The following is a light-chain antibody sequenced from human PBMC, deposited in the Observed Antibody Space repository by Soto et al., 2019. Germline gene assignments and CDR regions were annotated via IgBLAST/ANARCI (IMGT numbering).Light chain of an antibody. Sequence: EIVLTQSPGTLSLSPGERATLSCRASQNVSSSYLAWYQQKPGQAPRLLIYGASSRATGIPDRFSGSGSGTDFTLTISRLEPEDFAVYYCQQYGSSPYTFGQGTKLEMK. CDR2: GAS. V-gene: IGKV3-20*01. J-gene: IGKJ2*01. CDR3: QQYGSSPYT. CDR1: QNVSSSY.